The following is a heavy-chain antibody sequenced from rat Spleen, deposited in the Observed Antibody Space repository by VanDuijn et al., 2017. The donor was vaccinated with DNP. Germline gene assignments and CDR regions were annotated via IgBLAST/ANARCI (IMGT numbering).Heavy chain of an antibody. V-gene: IGHV3-1*01. CDR1: GYSITSNY. D-gene: IGHD1-2*01. CDR3: ARYGSGTYMTYYFDY. Sequence: EVQLQESGPGLVKPSQSLSLTCSVTGYSITSNYWAWIRKFPGNKMEWMGYISYSGSTSYNPSLKGRMSISRDTSKNQFFLQLNSVTTEDTATYYCARYGSGTYMTYYFDYWGQGVMVPVSS. CDR2: ISYSGST. J-gene: IGHJ2*01.